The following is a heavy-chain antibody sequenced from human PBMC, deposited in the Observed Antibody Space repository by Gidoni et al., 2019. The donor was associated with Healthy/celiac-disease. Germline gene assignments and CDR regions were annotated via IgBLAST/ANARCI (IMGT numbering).Heavy chain of an antibody. V-gene: IGHV3-9*01. CDR1: GFTFDDYA. J-gene: IGHJ4*02. CDR2: ISWNSGSI. CDR3: AKDEG. Sequence: EVQLVEPGGGLVQPGRSLRLSCAASGFTFDDYAMHWVRQAPGKGLEWVSGISWNSGSIGYADSVKGRFTISRDNAKNSLYLQMNSLRAEDTALYYCAKDEGWGQGTLVTVSS.